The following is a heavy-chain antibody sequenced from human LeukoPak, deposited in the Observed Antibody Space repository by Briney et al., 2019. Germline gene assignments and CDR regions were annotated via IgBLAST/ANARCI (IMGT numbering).Heavy chain of an antibody. Sequence: GGSLRLSCAASGFTFTTYWMSWVRQAPGKGLEWVANIKQDGTEKYYVDSVKGRFTISRDNAKNSLYLQMNSLRAEDTAVYYCARDSRGYSGYDEYYFDFWGQGTLVTVSS. J-gene: IGHJ4*02. CDR1: GFTFTTYW. D-gene: IGHD5-12*01. CDR2: IKQDGTEK. V-gene: IGHV3-7*01. CDR3: ARDSRGYSGYDEYYFDF.